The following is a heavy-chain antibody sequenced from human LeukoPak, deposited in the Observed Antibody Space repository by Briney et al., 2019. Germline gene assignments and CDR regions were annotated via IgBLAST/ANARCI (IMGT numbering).Heavy chain of an antibody. CDR3: ARGTFGDYPSGDFDY. CDR1: GFTFSRYG. Sequence: GGSLRLSCAASGFTFSRYGLHWVRQAPGKGLDWVAFIRYDGSKTYYADSVKGRFTISRDNSKNTLYLQMSSLRADDTAVYYCARGTFGDYPSGDFDYWGQGTLVTVSS. V-gene: IGHV3-30*02. D-gene: IGHD4-17*01. J-gene: IGHJ4*02. CDR2: IRYDGSKT.